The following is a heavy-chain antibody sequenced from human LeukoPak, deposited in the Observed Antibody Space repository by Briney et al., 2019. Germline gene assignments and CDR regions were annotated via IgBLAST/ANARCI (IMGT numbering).Heavy chain of an antibody. D-gene: IGHD6-6*01. CDR2: IYTTGST. CDR1: GGSISSYY. CDR3: ARANIAARQLDY. J-gene: IGHJ4*02. Sequence: SETLSLTCTVSGGSISSYYWSWIRQPAGKGLEWIGRIYTTGSTNYNPSLKSRVAMSVDTSKNQFSLKLTSVTAADTAIYYCARANIAARQLDYWGQGTLVTVSS. V-gene: IGHV4-4*07.